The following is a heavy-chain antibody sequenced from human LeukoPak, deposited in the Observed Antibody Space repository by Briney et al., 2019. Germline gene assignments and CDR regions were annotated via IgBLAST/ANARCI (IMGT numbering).Heavy chain of an antibody. D-gene: IGHD5/OR15-5a*01. V-gene: IGHV3-74*01. CDR3: ARVYELREEDYYYYYMDV. Sequence: GGSLRLSCAASGFTFSSYEMNWVRQAPGKGLVWVSRINSDGSSTSYADSVKGRSTISRDNAKNSLYLQMNSLRAEDTALYYCARVYELREEDYYYYYMDVWGKGTTVTVSS. CDR2: INSDGSST. CDR1: GFTFSSYE. J-gene: IGHJ6*03.